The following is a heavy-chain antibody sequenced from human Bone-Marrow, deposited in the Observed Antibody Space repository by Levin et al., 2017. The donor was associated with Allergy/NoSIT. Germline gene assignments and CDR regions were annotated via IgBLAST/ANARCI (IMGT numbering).Heavy chain of an antibody. CDR3: ARDRIAARLFDY. J-gene: IGHJ4*02. CDR1: GFTFSDYY. Sequence: LSLTCAASGFTFSDYYMSWIRQAPGKGLEWVSYISSSGSTIYYADSVKGRFTISRDNAKNSLYLQMNSLRAEDTAVYYCARDRIAARLFDYWGQGTLVTVSS. D-gene: IGHD6-6*01. CDR2: ISSSGSTI. V-gene: IGHV3-11*01.